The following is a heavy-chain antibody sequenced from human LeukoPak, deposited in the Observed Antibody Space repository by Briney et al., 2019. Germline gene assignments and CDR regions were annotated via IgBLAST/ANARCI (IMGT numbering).Heavy chain of an antibody. Sequence: GGSLRLSCAASGFIFSNYAMSWVRQAPGKGPEWVSSISGSGSDTYYADSVKGRITISRDNSKSMVFLQMNSLGAADTAIYYCAKERRITMAGSVDYFDYWGQGTLVTVSS. J-gene: IGHJ4*02. CDR3: AKERRITMAGSVDYFDY. D-gene: IGHD6-19*01. CDR1: GFIFSNYA. CDR2: ISGSGSDT. V-gene: IGHV3-23*01.